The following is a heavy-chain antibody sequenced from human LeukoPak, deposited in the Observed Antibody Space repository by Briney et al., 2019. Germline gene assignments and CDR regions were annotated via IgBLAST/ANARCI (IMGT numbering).Heavy chain of an antibody. J-gene: IGHJ6*02. CDR2: IWYDGSNK. Sequence: GGSLRLSCAASGFTFSSYGMHWVRQAPGKGLEWVAVIWYDGSNKYYADFVKGRFTISRDNSKNTLYLQMNSLRAEDAAVYYCARDHRIQLWFSGYYGMDVWGQGTTVTVSS. CDR1: GFTFSSYG. CDR3: ARDHRIQLWFSGYYGMDV. D-gene: IGHD5-18*01. V-gene: IGHV3-33*01.